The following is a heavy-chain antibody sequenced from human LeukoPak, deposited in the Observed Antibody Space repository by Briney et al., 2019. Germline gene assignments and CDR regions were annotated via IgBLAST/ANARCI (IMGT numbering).Heavy chain of an antibody. D-gene: IGHD5-12*01. Sequence: GGSLRLSCAASGFTFSSYPMHWVRQAPGKGLEFVSAIGSNGGSTYYANSVKGRLTISRDNSKNTLSLQMGSLRAEDMAVYYCARWTVATIRGGGFDNWGQGTLVTVSS. CDR2: IGSNGGST. CDR1: GFTFSSYP. CDR3: ARWTVATIRGGGFDN. V-gene: IGHV3-64*01. J-gene: IGHJ4*02.